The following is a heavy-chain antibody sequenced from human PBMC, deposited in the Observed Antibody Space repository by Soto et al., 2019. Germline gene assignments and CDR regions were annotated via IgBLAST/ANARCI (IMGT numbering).Heavy chain of an antibody. Sequence: EVQLVESGGGLVQPGRSLRLSCTASGFTFGDYAMSWVRQAPGKGLEWVGVIRSKAYGGTTEYAASVKGRFTISRDDSKSIAYLQMNSLKTEDTAVYYCTRDSIGVHAEYFQHWGQGTLVTVSS. CDR1: GFTFGDYA. CDR2: IRSKAYGGTT. CDR3: TRDSIGVHAEYFQH. D-gene: IGHD1-1*01. V-gene: IGHV3-49*04. J-gene: IGHJ1*01.